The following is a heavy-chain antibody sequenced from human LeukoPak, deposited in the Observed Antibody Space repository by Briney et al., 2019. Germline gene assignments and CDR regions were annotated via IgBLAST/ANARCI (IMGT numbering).Heavy chain of an antibody. Sequence: ASVKVSCKASGYTFTGYYMHWVRQAPGQGLEWMGWINPNSGGTNYAQKFQGRVTMTRDTSISTAYMELSRLRSDDTAVYYCARDDSSGYYAFDIWGQGTMVTVSP. J-gene: IGHJ3*02. CDR1: GYTFTGYY. D-gene: IGHD3-22*01. CDR3: ARDDSSGYYAFDI. CDR2: INPNSGGT. V-gene: IGHV1-2*02.